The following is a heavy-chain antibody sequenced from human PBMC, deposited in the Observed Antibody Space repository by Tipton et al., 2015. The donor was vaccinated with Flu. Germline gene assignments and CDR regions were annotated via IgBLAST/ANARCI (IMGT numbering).Heavy chain of an antibody. J-gene: IGHJ4*02. CDR2: IYYSGST. Sequence: LSCTVSVGSISSGGYYWSWIRQHPGKGLEWIGYIYYSGSTYYNPSLKSRVTISVDTSKNQFSLKLSSVTAADTAVYYCARGAGHYYIFTGYYPSYFDYWGQGTLVTVSS. D-gene: IGHD3-9*01. CDR1: VGSISSGGYY. V-gene: IGHV4-31*03. CDR3: ARGAGHYYIFTGYYPSYFDY.